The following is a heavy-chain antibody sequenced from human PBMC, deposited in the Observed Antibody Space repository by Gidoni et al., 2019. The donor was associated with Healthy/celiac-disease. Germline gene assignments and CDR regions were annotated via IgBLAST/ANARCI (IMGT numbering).Heavy chain of an antibody. CDR3: ARVRLQLAYFDY. V-gene: IGHV4-30-2*01. Sequence: QLQLQESGSGLVKPSQTLSLTCAVSGGSISSGGYSWSWIRQPPGKGLEWIGYISHSGSTYYNPSLKSRVTIAVDRSKNQFSLKLSSVTAADTAVYYCARVRLQLAYFDYWGQGTLVTVSS. J-gene: IGHJ4*02. D-gene: IGHD6-13*01. CDR2: ISHSGST. CDR1: GGSISSGGYS.